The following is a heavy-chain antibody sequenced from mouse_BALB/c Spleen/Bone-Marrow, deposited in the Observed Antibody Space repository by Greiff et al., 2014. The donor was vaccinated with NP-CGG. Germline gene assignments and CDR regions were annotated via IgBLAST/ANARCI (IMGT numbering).Heavy chain of an antibody. CDR2: IDPASGNT. CDR3: ANYCYGSSEFAY. D-gene: IGHD1-1*01. Sequence: VQLKQSGAELVKPGASVKLSCTASGFNIKDTYMHWVKQRPEQGLEWIGRIDPASGNTKYDPKFQGKATITADTSSNTAYLQLDSLASKDTAVYNCANYCYGSSEFAYWGQGTLVTVSA. J-gene: IGHJ3*01. CDR1: GFNIKDTY. V-gene: IGHV14-3*02.